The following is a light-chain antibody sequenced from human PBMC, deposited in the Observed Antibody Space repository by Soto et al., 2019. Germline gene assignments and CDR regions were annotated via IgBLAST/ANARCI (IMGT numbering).Light chain of an antibody. CDR3: CSYAGSSIHVV. Sequence: QLVLTQPASVSGSPGQSITISCTGTRSDVGSYNLVSWYQQHPGKAPKLMIYEGSKRPSGVSNRFSGSKSGNTASLTISGLQAEDEADYYCCSYAGSSIHVVFGGGTQLTVL. CDR1: RSDVGSYNL. J-gene: IGLJ2*01. V-gene: IGLV2-23*01. CDR2: EGS.